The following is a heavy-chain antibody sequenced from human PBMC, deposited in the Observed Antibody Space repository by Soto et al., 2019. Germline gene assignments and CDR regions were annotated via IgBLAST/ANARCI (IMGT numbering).Heavy chain of an antibody. J-gene: IGHJ5*02. CDR2: IWYDGSNK. D-gene: IGHD3-3*01. CDR1: GFTFSSYG. CDR3: ARDPAYYDFWSGYSFDV. V-gene: IGHV3-33*01. Sequence: GGSLRLSCAASGFTFSSYGMHWVRQAPGKGLEWVAVIWYDGSNKYYADSVKGRFTISRDNSKNTLYLQMNSLRAEDTAVYYCARDPAYYDFWSGYSFDVWGQGTLVTVSS.